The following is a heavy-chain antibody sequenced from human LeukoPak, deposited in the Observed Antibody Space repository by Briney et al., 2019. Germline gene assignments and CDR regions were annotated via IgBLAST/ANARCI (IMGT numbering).Heavy chain of an antibody. CDR1: GFTFSNAW. V-gene: IGHV4-4*02. J-gene: IGHJ4*02. CDR3: ARGSAAGYYFDY. D-gene: IGHD6-13*01. Sequence: PGGSLRLSCAASGFTFSNAWMSWVRQAPGKGLEWIGEIYHSGSTNYNPSLKSRVTISVDKSKNQFSLKLSSVTAADTAVYYCARGSAAGYYFDYWGQGTLVTVSS. CDR2: IYHSGST.